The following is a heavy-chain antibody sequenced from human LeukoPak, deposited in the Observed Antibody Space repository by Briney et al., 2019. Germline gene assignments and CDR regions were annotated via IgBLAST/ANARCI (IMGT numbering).Heavy chain of an antibody. CDR1: GGSISSYY. Sequence: PSETLSLTCTVSGGSISSYYWSWIRQPPGKGLEWIGYIYYSGSTNYNPSLKSRVTISVDTSKNQFSLKLSSVTAADTAVYYSARDRLWSGLDYWGQGTLVTVSS. CDR2: IYYSGST. J-gene: IGHJ4*02. CDR3: ARDRLWSGLDY. D-gene: IGHD3-3*01. V-gene: IGHV4-59*01.